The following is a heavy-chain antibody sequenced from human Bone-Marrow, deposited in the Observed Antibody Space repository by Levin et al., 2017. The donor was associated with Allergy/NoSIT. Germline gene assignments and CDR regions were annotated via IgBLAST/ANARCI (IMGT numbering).Heavy chain of an antibody. CDR3: ARSTYLRSSRFDS. V-gene: IGHV2-70*01. Sequence: SGPTLVKPTQTLTLTCTFSGFSLTTSGMCVTWIRQPPGKALEWLALIDWDGDEYYSTSLKTRLTISKDASENQVVLSMTNVSPEDTGTYFCARSTYLRSSRFDSWGQGTLVTVSS. D-gene: IGHD6-13*01. CDR1: GFSLTTSGMC. J-gene: IGHJ4*02. CDR2: IDWDGDE.